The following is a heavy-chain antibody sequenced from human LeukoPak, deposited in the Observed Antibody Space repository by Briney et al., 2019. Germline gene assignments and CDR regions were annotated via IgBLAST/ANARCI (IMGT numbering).Heavy chain of an antibody. Sequence: GGSLRLSCAASGFTFSSYAMSWVRQAPGKGLEWVSAIIESGESTYYTDSVKGRFTISRDNAKNSLYLQMNSLRAEDTALYYCARDIVGATTGNWFDPWGQGTLVTVSS. CDR3: ARDIVGATTGNWFDP. J-gene: IGHJ5*02. D-gene: IGHD1-26*01. CDR1: GFTFSSYA. V-gene: IGHV3-23*01. CDR2: IIESGEST.